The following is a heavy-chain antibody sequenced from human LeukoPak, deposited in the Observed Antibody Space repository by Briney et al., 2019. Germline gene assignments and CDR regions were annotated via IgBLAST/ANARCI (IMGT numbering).Heavy chain of an antibody. CDR1: GGSISNYY. J-gene: IGHJ3*01. CDR3: AEDIQLST. Sequence: ETLSLTCSVSGGSISNYYWSWVRQAPGKGLEWVSLIGSVGDSTYYADSVKGRFTISRDNSENTLSLQMNSLRVEDTAIYYCAEDIQLSTWGLGTMVTVSS. V-gene: IGHV3-23*01. CDR2: IGSVGDST. D-gene: IGHD5-24*01.